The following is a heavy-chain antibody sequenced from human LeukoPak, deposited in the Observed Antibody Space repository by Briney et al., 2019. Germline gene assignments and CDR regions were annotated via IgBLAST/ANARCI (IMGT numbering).Heavy chain of an antibody. CDR1: GGTFSSYA. Sequence: GASVKVSCKASGGTFSSYAISWVRQAPGQGLEWMGRIIPIFGTANYAQKFQGRVTITMDESTSTAYMELSSLRSEDTAVYYCASRHYDYVWGSYRTLDYWGQGTLVTVSS. J-gene: IGHJ4*02. V-gene: IGHV1-69*05. CDR2: IIPIFGTA. CDR3: ASRHYDYVWGSYRTLDY. D-gene: IGHD3-16*02.